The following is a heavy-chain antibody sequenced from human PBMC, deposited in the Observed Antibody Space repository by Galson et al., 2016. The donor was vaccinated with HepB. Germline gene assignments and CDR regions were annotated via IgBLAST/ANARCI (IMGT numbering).Heavy chain of an antibody. D-gene: IGHD3-10*01. V-gene: IGHV4-59*01. J-gene: IGHJ5*01. CDR2: VFYSGST. CDR1: GDSINYYS. CDR3: ARVHYDHGSPRCVDS. Sequence: SETLSLTCTVSGDSINYYSWSWIRQPPGRGLEWIGHVFYSGSTDYNPSLESRVTISVDTSKSQFSLKLNYVTTAATAVYYCARVHYDHGSPRCVDSWGRRILVTVS.